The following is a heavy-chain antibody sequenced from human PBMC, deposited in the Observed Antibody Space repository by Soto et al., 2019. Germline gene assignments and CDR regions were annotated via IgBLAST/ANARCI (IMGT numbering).Heavy chain of an antibody. Sequence: ITLKESGPPLVKPTQTLTLTCTFSGFSLNTRGVGVGWIRQPPGKALEWLALISWDGEKRYSPSLKSRLTIPNDTPECKAVLTMTNMDPVDPATYYCAPRRGDLSPGHYYFAYWGQGTLVTVSS. CDR3: APRRGDLSPGHYYFAY. D-gene: IGHD5-12*01. J-gene: IGHJ4*02. CDR1: GFSLNTRGVG. V-gene: IGHV2-5*02. CDR2: ISWDGEK.